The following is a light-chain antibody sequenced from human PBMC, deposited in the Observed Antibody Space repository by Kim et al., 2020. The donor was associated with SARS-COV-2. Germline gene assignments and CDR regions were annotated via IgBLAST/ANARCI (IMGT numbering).Light chain of an antibody. J-gene: IGLJ3*02. CDR3: QSYDSSNRV. CDR2: EDN. V-gene: IGLV6-57*03. CDR1: SGSIDSNH. Sequence: GNTVTCSCTRGSGSIDSNHVQRYQQRPGSAPTTGIYEDNQRPSGVPDRFSGSIDSSSNSASRTISGLKTEDEADYYCQSYDSSNRVFGGGTQLTVL.